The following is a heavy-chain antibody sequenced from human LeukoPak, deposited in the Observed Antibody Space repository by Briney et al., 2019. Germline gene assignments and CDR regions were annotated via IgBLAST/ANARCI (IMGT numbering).Heavy chain of an antibody. Sequence: PSETLSLTCTVSGGSISSYSWSWIRQPPGKEPECIGYIYNSGSTKYNTSLKSRVTISVDTSKNQFSLKLSSVATAETAVYYCATSIAAAGTLDYWGQGTLVTVSS. J-gene: IGHJ4*02. CDR2: IYNSGST. CDR1: GGSISSYS. V-gene: IGHV4-59*01. D-gene: IGHD6-13*01. CDR3: ATSIAAAGTLDY.